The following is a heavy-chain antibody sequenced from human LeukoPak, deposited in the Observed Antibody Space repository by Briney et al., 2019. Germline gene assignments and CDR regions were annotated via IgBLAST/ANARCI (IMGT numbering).Heavy chain of an antibody. CDR2: INSGSDGI. CDR3: TRRAARWQFDL. CDR1: ESTFSAYN. Sequence: GGSLRLSCAASESTFSAYNMNWVRQAPGKGLEWISYINSGSDGIYYADSVKGRFTISRDNAKRSLYLQMSSLRAEDTALYYCTRRAARWQFDLWGRGTLLTVSS. V-gene: IGHV3-48*04. J-gene: IGHJ2*01. D-gene: IGHD5-24*01.